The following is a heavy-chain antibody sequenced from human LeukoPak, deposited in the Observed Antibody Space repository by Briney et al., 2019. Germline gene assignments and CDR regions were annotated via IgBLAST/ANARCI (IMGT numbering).Heavy chain of an antibody. J-gene: IGHJ4*02. CDR2: IGGDGIA. CDR3: AKDRANWAIDD. D-gene: IGHD3-16*01. V-gene: IGHV3-69-1*01. CDR1: GFTFTDHP. Sequence: GGSLRLSCVASGFTFTDHPMNWVRQAPGKGLEWISYIGGDGIAFYADSVKGRFTASRDDARKSMYLQMNSLRVEDTAVYYCAKDRANWAIDDWGQGTQVTVSS.